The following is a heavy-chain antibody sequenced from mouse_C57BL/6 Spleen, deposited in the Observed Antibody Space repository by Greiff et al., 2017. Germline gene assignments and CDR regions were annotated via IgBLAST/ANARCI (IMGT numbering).Heavy chain of an antibody. D-gene: IGHD2-1*01. CDR2: IYPGSGST. V-gene: IGHV1-55*01. CDR1: GYTFTSYW. Sequence: QVQLKQPGAELVKPGASVKMSCKASGYTFTSYWITWVKQRPGQGLEWIGDIYPGSGSTNYNEKFKSKATLTVDTSSSTAYMQLSSLTSEDSAVYYCARCLRGNHWYFDVWGTGTTVTVSS. CDR3: ARCLRGNHWYFDV. J-gene: IGHJ1*03.